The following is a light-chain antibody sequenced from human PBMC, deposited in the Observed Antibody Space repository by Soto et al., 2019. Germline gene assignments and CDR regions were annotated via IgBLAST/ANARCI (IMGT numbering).Light chain of an antibody. CDR1: QSVSSSY. J-gene: IGKJ2*01. CDR2: GAS. V-gene: IGKV3-20*01. Sequence: EIVLTQSPGILSLSPGERATVSCRASQSVSSSYLAWYQQKPGQAPRLLIYGASSRATGVPDRFSGSGSGTDLTLTISRLEPEDFAVYYCQQYGSSLYTFGQGTKLEIK. CDR3: QQYGSSLYT.